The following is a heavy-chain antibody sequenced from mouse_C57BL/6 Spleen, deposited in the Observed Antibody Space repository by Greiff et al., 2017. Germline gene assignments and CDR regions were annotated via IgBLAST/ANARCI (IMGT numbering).Heavy chain of an antibody. CDR2: INPNYGTT. Sequence: LKESGPELVKPGASVKISCKASGYSFTDYNMNWVKQSNGKSLEWIGVINPNYGTTSYNQKFKGKATLTVDQSSSTAYIQLNSLTSEDSAVYYCARGYYGSSPWYFDVWGTDHGHRLL. CDR3: ARGYYGSSPWYFDV. J-gene: IGHJ1*03. V-gene: IGHV1-39*01. CDR1: GYSFTDYN. D-gene: IGHD1-1*01.